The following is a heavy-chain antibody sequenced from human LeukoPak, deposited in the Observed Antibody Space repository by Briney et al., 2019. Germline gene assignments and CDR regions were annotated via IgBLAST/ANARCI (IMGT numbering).Heavy chain of an antibody. V-gene: IGHV4-59*08. J-gene: IGHJ4*02. CDR1: SASISSHF. D-gene: IGHD1-1*01. CDR3: ASLRPGGPNED. CDR2: IYYSGST. Sequence: PSETLSLTCTVSSASISSHFWSWIRQPPGKELEFIGYIYYSGSTNYNPSLKSRVTISIDTSKNQFSLKLSSVTAVDTAVYYCASLRPGGPNEDWGQGTLVTVSS.